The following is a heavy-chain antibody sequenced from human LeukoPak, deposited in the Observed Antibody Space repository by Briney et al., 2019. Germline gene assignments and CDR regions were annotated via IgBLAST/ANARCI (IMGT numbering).Heavy chain of an antibody. CDR2: IIPIFGTA. V-gene: IGHV1-69*05. CDR1: GGTFSSYA. CDR3: ATLIAAAGNWYFDL. J-gene: IGHJ2*01. Sequence: ASVKVSCKASGGTFSSYAISWVRQAPGQGLEWMGGIIPIFGTANYAQKSQGRVTITTDESTSTAYMELSSLRSEDTAVYYCATLIAAAGNWYFDLWGRGTLVTVSS. D-gene: IGHD6-13*01.